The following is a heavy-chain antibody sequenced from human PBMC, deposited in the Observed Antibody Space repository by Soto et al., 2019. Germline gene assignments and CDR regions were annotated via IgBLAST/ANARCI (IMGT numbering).Heavy chain of an antibody. D-gene: IGHD6-19*01. CDR1: GFTFSSYG. CDR2: IWYDGSNK. V-gene: IGHV3-33*01. Sequence: ESGGGVVQPGRSLRLSCAASGFTFSSYGMHWVRQAPGKGLEWVAVIWYDGSNKYYADSVKGRFTISRDNSKNTLYLQMNSLRAEDTAVYYCARARPVIAVAGTRYYYYGMDVWGQGTTVTVSS. J-gene: IGHJ6*02. CDR3: ARARPVIAVAGTRYYYYGMDV.